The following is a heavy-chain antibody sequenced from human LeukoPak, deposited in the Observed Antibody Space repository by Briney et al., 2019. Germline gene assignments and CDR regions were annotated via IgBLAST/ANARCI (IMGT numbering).Heavy chain of an antibody. J-gene: IGHJ5*02. CDR1: GFTLSSYW. D-gene: IGHD5/OR15-5a*01. CDR3: ARDFGVYHWDNWFDL. V-gene: IGHV3-74*01. CDR2: IKSDGSSI. Sequence: GGSLRLSCAASGFTLSSYWMHWVRQAPGKGLVWVSHIKSDGSSIIYADSVKGRFTISRVNAKNTLYLQMSSLRAEDTAVYYCARDFGVYHWDNWFDLWGQGTLVTVSS.